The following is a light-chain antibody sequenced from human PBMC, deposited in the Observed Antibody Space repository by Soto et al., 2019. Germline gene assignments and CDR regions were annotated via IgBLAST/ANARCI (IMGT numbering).Light chain of an antibody. V-gene: IGKV3-20*01. CDR1: QSVSSTY. Sequence: EIVLTQSPGSLYLSPGERATLSCRASQSVSSTYLAWYQQKPGQAPRVLIYGASSRAPGIPDRFSGSGSGTDFTLPISRLEPEDFAVYYCHQCGNSWWTFGQGTKVEIK. CDR3: HQCGNSWWT. CDR2: GAS. J-gene: IGKJ1*01.